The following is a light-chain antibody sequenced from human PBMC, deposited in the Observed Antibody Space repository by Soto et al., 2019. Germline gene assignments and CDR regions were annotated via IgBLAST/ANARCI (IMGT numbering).Light chain of an antibody. CDR3: QHCDTSWP. CDR1: RNIERW. CDR2: NAS. V-gene: IGKV1-5*01. Sequence: DIQMTQSPSTLSASEGDRVTITCRASRNIERWLAWYQQKPGKPPKLLILNASTLGSGVPSRFSGSGSGTEFTLTISGLQPDDFATYYCQHCDTSWPFGQGTKVDIK. J-gene: IGKJ1*01.